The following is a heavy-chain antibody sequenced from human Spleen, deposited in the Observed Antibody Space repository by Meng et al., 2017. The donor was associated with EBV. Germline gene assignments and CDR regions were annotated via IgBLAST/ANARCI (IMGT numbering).Heavy chain of an antibody. V-gene: IGHV4-34*01. CDR1: GESFSGNY. Sequence: QGQLQQWGEGLLKPLETLSLTCAVYGESFSGNYWTWIRQPPGKGLEWIGDINHSGITNYNPSLKSRVTISADTSKNQFSLKMTSVTAADTALYYCAGGRGLPNYWGQGTLVTVSS. J-gene: IGHJ4*02. CDR3: AGGRGLPNY. CDR2: INHSGIT. D-gene: IGHD4-17*01.